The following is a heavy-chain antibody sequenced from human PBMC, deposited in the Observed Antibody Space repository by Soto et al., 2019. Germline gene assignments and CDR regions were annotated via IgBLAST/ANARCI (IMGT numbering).Heavy chain of an antibody. CDR3: ARGFPLWFAP. CDR1: GYTFTNYA. V-gene: IGHV1-3*05. J-gene: IGHJ5*02. CDR2: INADNGNT. D-gene: IGHD3-16*02. Sequence: QVQLVQSGAEEKKPGASVKVSCKASGYTFTNYAMHWVRQAPGQRLEWMGWINADNGNTKYSQKFQGRVTITRDTYARTAYMAMSSLRSEDTAVYYCARGFPLWFAPWGQGTLVTVSS.